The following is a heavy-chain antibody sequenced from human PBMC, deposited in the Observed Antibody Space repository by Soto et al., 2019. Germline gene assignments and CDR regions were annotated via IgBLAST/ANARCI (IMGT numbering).Heavy chain of an antibody. J-gene: IGHJ4*02. V-gene: IGHV1-69*13. Sequence: SVKVSCKGSGGTFSSHGISWVRQAPGQGLEWMGGIIPIFGTATANYAQKFQGRVTITADESTSTAYMELSSLRSEDTAVFYCAKERGGYRSNRAFDTWGQGTLVTVSS. D-gene: IGHD3-16*01. CDR2: IIPIFGTATA. CDR1: GGTFSSHG. CDR3: AKERGGYRSNRAFDT.